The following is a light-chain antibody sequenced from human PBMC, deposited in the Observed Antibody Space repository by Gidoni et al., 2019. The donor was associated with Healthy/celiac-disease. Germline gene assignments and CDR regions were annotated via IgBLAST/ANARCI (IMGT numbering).Light chain of an antibody. CDR2: GAS. CDR3: QQYNNWHT. V-gene: IGKV3-15*01. CDR1: QTISSK. Sequence: EIVMTQSPATLSVSPGDRAPLSCRASQTISSKLAWYQQKPGQAPRLLIYGASTRATGIPARFSGSGSGTEFTLTISSLQSEDFAVYYCQQYNNWHTFGPGTKVDIK. J-gene: IGKJ3*01.